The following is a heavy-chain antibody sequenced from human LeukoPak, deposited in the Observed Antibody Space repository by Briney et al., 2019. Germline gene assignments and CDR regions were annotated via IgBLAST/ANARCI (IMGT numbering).Heavy chain of an antibody. CDR2: INPSGGST. CDR1: GSTFTSYY. CDR3: AMARYSSGWYVY. Sequence: ASVKVSFKASGSTFTSYYMHWVRQAPGQGLEWVGIINPSGGSTSYAQKFQGRVTMTRDTSTTTVYMELSSLNSEDTAVYYCAMARYSSGWYVYWGQGTLVTVSS. D-gene: IGHD6-19*01. J-gene: IGHJ4*02. V-gene: IGHV1-46*01.